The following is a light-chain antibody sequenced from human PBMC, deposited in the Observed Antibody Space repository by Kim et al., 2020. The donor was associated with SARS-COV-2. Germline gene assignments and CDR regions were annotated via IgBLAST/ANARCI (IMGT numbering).Light chain of an antibody. J-gene: IGLJ1*01. CDR1: KLGDKY. Sequence: SVSPGQTASITCSGDKLGDKYACWYQQKPGQSPVLVIYQDAKRPSGIPERFSGSNSGNTATLTISGTQAMDEADYYCQAWDSSTGVFGTGTKVTVL. CDR3: QAWDSSTGV. CDR2: QDA. V-gene: IGLV3-1*01.